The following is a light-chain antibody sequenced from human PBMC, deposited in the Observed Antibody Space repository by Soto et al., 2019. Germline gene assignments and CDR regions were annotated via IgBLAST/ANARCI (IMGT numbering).Light chain of an antibody. CDR1: QSISSW. CDR2: KAS. J-gene: IGKJ1*01. Sequence: DIQMTQSPSTLSASVGDRVTITCRASQSISSWLAWYQQKPGKAPKLLIYKASNLETGVPARFSGSGSGTEFTLTISSLQSDDFATYICQHYSICPWTFGQGTKVEIK. CDR3: QHYSICPWT. V-gene: IGKV1-5*03.